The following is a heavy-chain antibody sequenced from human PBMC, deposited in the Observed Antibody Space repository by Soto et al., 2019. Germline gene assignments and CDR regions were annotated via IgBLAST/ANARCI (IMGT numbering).Heavy chain of an antibody. Sequence: SETLSLTCSVSGAYVSSAGYSWSWIRQPPGKGLEWIGYVYQSGRTYGSVTTSYNPSLKSRVTISVDRSTNQFSLKLISVTAAGTAGYFCARGQSTVAAIDYFGYWGQGSLVTVSS. CDR3: ARGQSTVAAIDYFGY. D-gene: IGHD5-12*01. CDR1: GAYVSSAGYS. CDR2: VYQSGRT. V-gene: IGHV4-30-4*07. J-gene: IGHJ4*02.